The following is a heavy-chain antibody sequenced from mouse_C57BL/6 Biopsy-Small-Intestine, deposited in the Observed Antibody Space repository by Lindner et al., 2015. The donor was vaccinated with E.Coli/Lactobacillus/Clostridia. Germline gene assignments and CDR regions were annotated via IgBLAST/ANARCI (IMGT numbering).Heavy chain of an antibody. D-gene: IGHD1-1*01. J-gene: IGHJ3*01. CDR2: ISPRTGGT. Sequence: VQLQESGPELVKPGASVKISCKASGYSFTGSYMNWVKQSPEKSLEWIGEISPRTGGTTYNQKFRAKVTLTVDESSSTAYLQLKSLASEDSAFYYCASSNYGSTWFAYWGQGTLVTVSA. CDR3: ASSNYGSTWFAY. CDR1: GYSFTGSY. V-gene: IGHV1-42*01.